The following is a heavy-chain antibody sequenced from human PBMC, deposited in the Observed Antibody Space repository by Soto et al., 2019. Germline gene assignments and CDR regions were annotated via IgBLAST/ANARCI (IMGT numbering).Heavy chain of an antibody. CDR1: GYTFTSYG. J-gene: IGHJ4*02. D-gene: IGHD3-10*02. CDR3: ARGLCQNFNDY. V-gene: IGHV1-18*01. CDR2: ISAYNGNT. Sequence: QIQLVQSGAEVKKPGASVKVSCKASGYTFTSYGLSWVRQAPGHGLEWMGWISAYNGNTNYAQKFQGRVTLTTDSSTSTAYMEVRRLRSDDTAIYYSARGLCQNFNDYCGQGRLFTVSS.